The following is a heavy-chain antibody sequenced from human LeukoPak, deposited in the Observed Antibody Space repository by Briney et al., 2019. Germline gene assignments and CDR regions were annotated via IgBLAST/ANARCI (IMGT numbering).Heavy chain of an antibody. V-gene: IGHV3-7*03. Sequence: QTGGSLRLSCAASGFTFSNYWMSWVRQAPGKGLEWVANIKQDGSDKYYVDSVKGRFTISRDNAENSLYLQMNSLRAEDTAVYYCARDSSFDYWGQGTLVTVSS. CDR1: GFTFSNYW. CDR2: IKQDGSDK. J-gene: IGHJ4*02. CDR3: ARDSSFDY.